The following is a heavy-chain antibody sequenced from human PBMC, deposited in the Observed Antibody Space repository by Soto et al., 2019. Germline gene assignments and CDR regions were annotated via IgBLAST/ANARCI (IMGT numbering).Heavy chain of an antibody. CDR1: GFTFDDYT. Sequence: PGGSLRLSCAASGFTFDDYTMHWVRQAPGKGLEWVSLISWDGGSTYYADSVKGRFTISRDNSKNSLYLQMNSLRTEDTALYYCAKERNPPYYYYGMDVWGQGTTVTVSS. J-gene: IGHJ6*02. V-gene: IGHV3-43*01. CDR3: AKERNPPYYYYGMDV. CDR2: ISWDGGST.